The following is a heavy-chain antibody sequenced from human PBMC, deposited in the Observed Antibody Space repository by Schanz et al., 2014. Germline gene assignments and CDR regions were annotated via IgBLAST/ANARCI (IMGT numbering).Heavy chain of an antibody. D-gene: IGHD2-2*02. CDR2: IIPILGIA. V-gene: IGHV1-69*02. Sequence: QVQLVQSGAEVKKPGSSMKVSCKSSGGTFSSYTISWVRQSPGQGLEWMGRIIPILGIANYAQNFQGRVTMTADKSTSTAYMELTSLRSEDTAVYYWAGSYCSSTSCYTGYYYMDVWGKGTTVTVSS. CDR1: GGTFSSYT. J-gene: IGHJ6*03. CDR3: AGSYCSSTSCYTGYYYMDV.